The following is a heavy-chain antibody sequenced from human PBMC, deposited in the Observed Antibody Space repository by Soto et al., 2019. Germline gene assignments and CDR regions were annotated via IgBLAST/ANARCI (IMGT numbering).Heavy chain of an antibody. V-gene: IGHV1-18*01. CDR2: ISAYNGNT. J-gene: IGHJ5*02. D-gene: IGHD3-10*01. Sequence: ASVKVSCKASGYTFTSYGISWVRQAPGQGLEWMGWISAYNGNTNYAQKFQGRVTMTTDTSTSTAYMELRSLRSDDTAVYYCARTLHPMMVRGTNWFDPWGQGTLVTVSS. CDR1: GYTFTSYG. CDR3: ARTLHPMMVRGTNWFDP.